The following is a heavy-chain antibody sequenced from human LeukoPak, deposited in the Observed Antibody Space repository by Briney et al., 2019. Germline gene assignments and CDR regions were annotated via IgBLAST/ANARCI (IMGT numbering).Heavy chain of an antibody. V-gene: IGHV4-39*06. D-gene: IGHD3-9*01. Sequence: SETLSLTCAAGGGFISSSSYYWGWIREPRGKGLEWIGRSYYSGRYYSNLSLKSRITIAVAITKDQLPLKLRAVTAADTAVYYCAREGLRGRRYHDILTGPDWFDPWGEGTLVTVSS. J-gene: IGHJ5*02. CDR3: AREGLRGRRYHDILTGPDWFDP. CDR2: SYYSGRY. CDR1: GGFISSSSYY.